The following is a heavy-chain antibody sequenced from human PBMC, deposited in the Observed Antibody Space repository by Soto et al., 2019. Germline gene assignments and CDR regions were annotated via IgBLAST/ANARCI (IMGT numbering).Heavy chain of an antibody. CDR2: ISYDGSNK. J-gene: IGHJ6*02. V-gene: IGHV3-30*18. Sequence: QVQLVESGGGVVQPGRSLRLSCAASGFTFSSYGMHWVRQAPGKGLEWVAVISYDGSNKYYADSVKGRVTISRDNSKNTLYLQMNSLRAEDTAVYYCAKSYFMITPRASMDVWGQGTTVTVSS. D-gene: IGHD3-16*01. CDR3: AKSYFMITPRASMDV. CDR1: GFTFSSYG.